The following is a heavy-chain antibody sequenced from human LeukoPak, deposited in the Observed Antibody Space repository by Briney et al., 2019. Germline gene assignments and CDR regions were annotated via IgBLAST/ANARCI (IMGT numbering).Heavy chain of an antibody. CDR2: IRSRGGGGTA. J-gene: IGHJ1*01. V-gene: IGHV3-15*01. CDR3: AKHIYGVVSIQQ. D-gene: IGHD3-3*01. Sequence: GGSLRLSCAASGFTFRHSWMTWVRQAPGRGLEWVGRIRSRGGGGTAEYATDVEGRFTISRDDSTNPLYLNMSNVKIEDTDVYYCAKHIYGVVSIQQWGQGTLVTVSS. CDR1: GFTFRHSW.